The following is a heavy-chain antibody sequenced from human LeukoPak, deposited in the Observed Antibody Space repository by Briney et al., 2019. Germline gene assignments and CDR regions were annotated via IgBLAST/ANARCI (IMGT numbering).Heavy chain of an antibody. CDR1: GYTFTSFG. D-gene: IGHD6-13*01. V-gene: IGHV1-18*01. CDR2: INPYNGDT. CDR3: AREHASSWYQFDY. Sequence: GASVKVSCKPSGYTFTSFGISWVRQAPGQGLEWMGWINPYNGDTNYAQNFQGRVTMTTDTSTSTAYMELRSPRSDDTAVYYCAREHASSWYQFDYWGQGTLVTVSS. J-gene: IGHJ4*02.